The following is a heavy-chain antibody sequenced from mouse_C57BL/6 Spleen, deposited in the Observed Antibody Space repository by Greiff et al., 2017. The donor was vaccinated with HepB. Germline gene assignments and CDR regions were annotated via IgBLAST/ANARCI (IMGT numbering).Heavy chain of an antibody. CDR3: APLTTVVATRAMDY. CDR2: ISSGSSTI. J-gene: IGHJ4*01. CDR1: GFTFSDYG. D-gene: IGHD1-1*01. V-gene: IGHV5-17*01. Sequence: DVKLVESGGGLVKPGGSLKLSCAASGFTFSDYGMHWVRQAPEKGLEWVAYISSGSSTIYYADTVKGRFTISRDNAKNTLFLQMTSLRSEDTAMYYCAPLTTVVATRAMDYWGQGTSVTVSS.